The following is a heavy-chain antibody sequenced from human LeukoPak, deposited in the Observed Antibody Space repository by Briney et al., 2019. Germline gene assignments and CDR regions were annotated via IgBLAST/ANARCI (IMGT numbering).Heavy chain of an antibody. V-gene: IGHV3-53*01. D-gene: IGHD3-10*01. CDR3: ARGFHFYASGTYSGAFDY. Sequence: GGSLRLSCSASGFSVSSIYMSWVRQAPGKGLQWVSVIHGNGGTDYAGSVRGRFTISRDNSKNTLHPQMDNLRAEDTAVYYCARGFHFYASGTYSGAFDYWGQGTLVTVSS. CDR2: IHGNGGT. CDR1: GFSVSSIY. J-gene: IGHJ4*02.